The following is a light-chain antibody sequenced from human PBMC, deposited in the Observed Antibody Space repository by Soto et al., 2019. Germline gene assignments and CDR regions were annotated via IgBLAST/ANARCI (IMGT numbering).Light chain of an antibody. CDR3: QVWDISTGVV. Sequence: SSELTQPLSVSVALGQTARITCGGNNIGSKNVHWYQQKPGQAPVLVIYRDSNRPSGIPERFSGSNSGNTATLTISRAQAGDEADYYCQVWDISTGVVFGGGTKLTVL. CDR2: RDS. CDR1: NIGSKN. V-gene: IGLV3-9*01. J-gene: IGLJ2*01.